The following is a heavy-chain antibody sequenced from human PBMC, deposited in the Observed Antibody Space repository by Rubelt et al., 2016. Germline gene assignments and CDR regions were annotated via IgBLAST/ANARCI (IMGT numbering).Heavy chain of an antibody. J-gene: IGHJ4*02. Sequence: QITLKESGPTLVKPTQTLTLTCTFSGFSLSTSGVAVGWIRQPPGKALEWLALIYWDNDKRYSPSLKSRLTINKDTSENQAVLTMTNMDPVDTATYYCAHLSPAYYYVDYWGQGTLVTVSS. CDR1: GFSLSTSGVA. CDR3: AHLSPAYYYVDY. CDR2: IYWDNDK. D-gene: IGHD2-2*01. V-gene: IGHV2-5*02.